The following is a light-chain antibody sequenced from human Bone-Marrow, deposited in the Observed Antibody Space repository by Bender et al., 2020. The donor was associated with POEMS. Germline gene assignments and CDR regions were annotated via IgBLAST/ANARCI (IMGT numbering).Light chain of an antibody. V-gene: IGLV1-44*01. CDR3: AVWDDSLNGWV. CDR2: SSH. CDR1: NIGIQS. J-gene: IGLJ3*02. Sequence: VLTQPPSVSVAPGKTARITCGGSNIGIQSVHWYQHLPGTAPKLLIYSSHRRPSEVPDRFSGSRSGTSASLAISGLQSEDEADYYCAVWDDSLNGWVFGGGTKLTVL.